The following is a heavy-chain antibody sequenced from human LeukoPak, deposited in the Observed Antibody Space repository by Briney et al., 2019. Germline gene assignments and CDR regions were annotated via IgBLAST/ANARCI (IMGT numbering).Heavy chain of an antibody. V-gene: IGHV1-8*01. Sequence: ASVKVSCKASGYPFTTYDINWVRQATGHGLEWMRLMDPNSGHPGYAQKLQRRVTITRNSPISTAYMELSSLRSEDTAVYYCARGPLGRYGMDVGGQGPTVTVSS. CDR1: GYPFTTYD. D-gene: IGHD7-27*01. CDR2: MDPNSGHP. J-gene: IGHJ6*02. CDR3: ARGPLGRYGMDV.